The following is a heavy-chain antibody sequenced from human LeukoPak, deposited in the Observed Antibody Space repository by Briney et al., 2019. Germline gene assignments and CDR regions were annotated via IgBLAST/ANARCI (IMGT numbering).Heavy chain of an antibody. CDR3: AKDSKWELPHSWIAY. Sequence: GGSLRLSCAASGFTFSSYAMSWVRQAPGKGLEWVSAISGSGGSTYYADSVKGRFTIYRDNSKNTLYLQMNSLRAEDTAVYYCAKDSKWELPHSWIAYWGQGTLVTVSS. V-gene: IGHV3-23*01. CDR2: ISGSGGST. D-gene: IGHD1-26*01. CDR1: GFTFSSYA. J-gene: IGHJ4*02.